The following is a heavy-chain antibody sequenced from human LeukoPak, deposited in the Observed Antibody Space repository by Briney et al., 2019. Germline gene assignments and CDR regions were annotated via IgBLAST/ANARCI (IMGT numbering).Heavy chain of an antibody. J-gene: IGHJ3*02. D-gene: IGHD6-6*01. Sequence: VASVKVSCKASGGTFSSYTINWVRQAPGQGLEWMGGIIPIFNTPNYAQKFQGRVTITADKSTSITYMELRSLRSDDTAVYYCARVPRVRDAFDIWGQGTMVTVSS. CDR1: GGTFSSYT. CDR3: ARVPRVRDAFDI. CDR2: IIPIFNTP. V-gene: IGHV1-69*06.